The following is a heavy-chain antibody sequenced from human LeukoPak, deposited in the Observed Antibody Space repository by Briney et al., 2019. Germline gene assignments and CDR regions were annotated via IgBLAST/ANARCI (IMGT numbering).Heavy chain of an antibody. J-gene: IGHJ6*02. D-gene: IGHD3-16*01. Sequence: SETLSLTCTVSGGSISGHYWTWVRQSPGEGLEWIGQIHYSGKADYNPSLRSRITISVDTSKNQMSLKVTSVTAADTAVYYCAGFGVDYDMDVWGQGTTVTVS. CDR2: IHYSGKA. CDR1: GGSISGHY. V-gene: IGHV4-59*11. CDR3: AGFGVDYDMDV.